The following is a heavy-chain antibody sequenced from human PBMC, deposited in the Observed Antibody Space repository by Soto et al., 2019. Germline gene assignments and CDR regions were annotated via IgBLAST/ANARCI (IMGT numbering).Heavy chain of an antibody. CDR2: IIPIFGTA. CDR3: ARVTPYYESNWFDP. CDR1: GGTFSSYA. V-gene: IGHV1-69*01. J-gene: IGHJ5*02. D-gene: IGHD3-22*01. Sequence: QVQLVQSGAEVKKPRSSVMVSCKASGGTFSSYAISWVRQAPGQGLEWMGGIIPIFGTANYAQKFQGRVTITADESTSTAYMELSSLRSEDTAVYYCARVTPYYESNWFDPWGQGTLVTVSS.